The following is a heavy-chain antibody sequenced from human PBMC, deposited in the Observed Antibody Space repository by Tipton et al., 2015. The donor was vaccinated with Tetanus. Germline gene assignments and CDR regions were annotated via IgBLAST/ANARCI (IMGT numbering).Heavy chain of an antibody. D-gene: IGHD6-25*01. CDR2: IYYSGST. J-gene: IGHJ5*02. Sequence: LRLSCTVSGGSISSGDYYWSWIRQPPGKGLEWIGYIYYSGSTYYNPSLKSRVTISVDASKNQFSLKLSSVTAADTAVYYCAREKSGSSCGQGTLVTVSS. V-gene: IGHV4-30-4*01. CDR1: GGSISSGDYY. CDR3: AREKSGSS.